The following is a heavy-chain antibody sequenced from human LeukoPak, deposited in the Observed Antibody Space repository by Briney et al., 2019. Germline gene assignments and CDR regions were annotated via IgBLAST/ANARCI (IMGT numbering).Heavy chain of an antibody. CDR1: GGSISSGSYY. CDR2: IHTSGST. Sequence: SETLSLTCTVSGGSISSGSYYWSWIRQPAGKGLEWIGRIHTSGSTNYNPSLKSRVTISVDTSKNQFSLKLSSVTAADTAVYYCARSKKRYFDWSGALDYWGQGTLVTVSS. J-gene: IGHJ4*02. CDR3: ARSKKRYFDWSGALDY. D-gene: IGHD3-9*01. V-gene: IGHV4-61*02.